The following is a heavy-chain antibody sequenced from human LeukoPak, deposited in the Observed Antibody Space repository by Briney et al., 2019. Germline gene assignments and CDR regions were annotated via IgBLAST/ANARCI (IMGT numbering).Heavy chain of an antibody. Sequence: SETLSLTCTVSGYSISSDYYWGWIRQPPGKGLEWIGSIYHSGSTYYNPSLKSRVTLSVDTSKNQFSLKLSSVTAADTAVYYCAKVERGGSGWYGAFDIWGQGTMVTVSS. CDR2: IYHSGST. CDR3: AKVERGGSGWYGAFDI. J-gene: IGHJ3*02. CDR1: GYSISSDYY. V-gene: IGHV4-38-2*02. D-gene: IGHD6-19*01.